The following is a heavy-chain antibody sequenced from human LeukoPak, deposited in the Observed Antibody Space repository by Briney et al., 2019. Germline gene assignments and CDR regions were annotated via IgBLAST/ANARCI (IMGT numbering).Heavy chain of an antibody. J-gene: IGHJ3*02. CDR3: ANFKGSSQAFHI. D-gene: IGHD6-13*01. Sequence: PGGSLRLSCAASGFTFTNYAMHWVRQAPGKGLEWVANILYDGSRKNYADSVKGRFSVYRDNSNYSLYLQMNSLRIEDTAVYYCANFKGSSQAFHIWGQGTLVTVSS. CDR2: ILYDGSRK. CDR1: GFTFTNYA. V-gene: IGHV3-30*18.